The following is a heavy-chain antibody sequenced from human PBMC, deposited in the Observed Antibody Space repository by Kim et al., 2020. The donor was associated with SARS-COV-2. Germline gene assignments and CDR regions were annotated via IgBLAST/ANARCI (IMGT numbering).Heavy chain of an antibody. V-gene: IGHV4-31*02. Sequence: GLEWIGYIYYSGSTYYNPSLKSRVTISVDTSKNQFSLKLSSVTAADTAVYYCARVGSGKWFGELLHIDYWGQGTLVTVSS. J-gene: IGHJ4*02. CDR3: ARVGSGKWFGELLHIDY. D-gene: IGHD3-10*01. CDR2: IYYSGST.